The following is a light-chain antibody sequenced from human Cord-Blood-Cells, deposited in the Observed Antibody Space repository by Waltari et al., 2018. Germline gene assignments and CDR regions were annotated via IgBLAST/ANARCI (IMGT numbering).Light chain of an antibody. CDR1: SSDVGGYHY. V-gene: IGLV2-14*01. Sequence: QSALTQSASVSGSPGQSLTISCTGTSSDVGGYHYVSWYQQHPGKAPKLMIYDVSNRPPGVSNRFSGSKSGNTASLTISGLQAEDEADYYCSSYTSSSTYVFGTGTKVTV. CDR2: DVS. CDR3: SSYTSSSTYV. J-gene: IGLJ1*01.